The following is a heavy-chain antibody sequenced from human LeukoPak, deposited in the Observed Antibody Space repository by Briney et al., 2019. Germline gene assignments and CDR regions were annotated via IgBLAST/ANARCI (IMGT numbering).Heavy chain of an antibody. Sequence: ASVKVSCKASGYTFIDYYVHWVRQAPGQGLEWMGCIDPDSGGTKYAQKFQGRVTMTTDTSISTAYIDLNRLNSDDTAVYHCAREYYDSSGIKYAFDIWGQGTMVTVSS. CDR2: IDPDSGGT. D-gene: IGHD3-22*01. CDR1: GYTFIDYY. J-gene: IGHJ3*02. V-gene: IGHV1-2*02. CDR3: AREYYDSSGIKYAFDI.